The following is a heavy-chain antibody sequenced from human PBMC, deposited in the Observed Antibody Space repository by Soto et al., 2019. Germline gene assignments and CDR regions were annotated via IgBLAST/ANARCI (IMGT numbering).Heavy chain of an antibody. D-gene: IGHD5-18*01. J-gene: IGHJ4*02. CDR2: INPNSGDT. Sequence: GASVKVSCKASGYTFTANYMHWVRQAPGQGLEWMGWINPNSGDTNYAQEFQGRVTMTRDTSINTAYMELRRLRSDDTAVYYCARVAGYSYGLGGDYWGQGTLVTVSS. CDR3: ARVAGYSYGLGGDY. CDR1: GYTFTANY. V-gene: IGHV1-2*02.